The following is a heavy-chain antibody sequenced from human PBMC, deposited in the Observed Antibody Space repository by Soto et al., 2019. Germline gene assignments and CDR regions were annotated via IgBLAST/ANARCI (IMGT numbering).Heavy chain of an antibody. CDR3: ARVRQWLVTYYYYGMDV. CDR1: GGSFSGYY. CDR2: INHSGST. D-gene: IGHD6-19*01. Sequence: SETLSLTCAVYGGSFSGYYWSWIRQPPGKGLEWIGEINHSGSTNYNPSLKSRVTISVDTSKNQFSLKLSSVTAADTAVYYCARVRQWLVTYYYYGMDVWGQGTTVTVSS. J-gene: IGHJ6*02. V-gene: IGHV4-34*01.